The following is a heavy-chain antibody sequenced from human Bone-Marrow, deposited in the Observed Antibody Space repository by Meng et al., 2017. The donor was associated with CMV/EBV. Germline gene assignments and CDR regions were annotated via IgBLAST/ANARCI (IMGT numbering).Heavy chain of an antibody. V-gene: IGHV4-34*01. CDR1: GFTFSIYA. D-gene: IGHD3-22*01. CDR2: INHSGST. CDR3: ARGRSRFRDYYDSSGYKRDYYFDY. J-gene: IGHJ4*02. Sequence: ESLKISCAASGFTFSIYAMNWVRQPPGKGLEWIGEINHSGSTNYNPSLKSRVTISVDTSKNQFSLKLSSVTAADTAVYYCARGRSRFRDYYDSSGYKRDYYFDYWGQGTLVTVSS.